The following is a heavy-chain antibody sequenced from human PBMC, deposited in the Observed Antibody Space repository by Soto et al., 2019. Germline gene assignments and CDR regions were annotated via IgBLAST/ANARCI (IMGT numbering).Heavy chain of an antibody. V-gene: IGHV1-69*14. CDR3: ARVGPAVGSGSYYNLGVDY. Sequence: QVQLVQSGAEVKKPGSSVKVSCKASGGTFSSYAISWVRQAPGQGLEWMGGIIPIFGTANYAQKFQGRVTITGDKSTSTAYRELGSLRSEDTAVYYFARVGPAVGSGSYYNLGVDYWGRGTLVTVSS. CDR1: GGTFSSYA. D-gene: IGHD3-10*01. J-gene: IGHJ4*02. CDR2: IIPIFGTA.